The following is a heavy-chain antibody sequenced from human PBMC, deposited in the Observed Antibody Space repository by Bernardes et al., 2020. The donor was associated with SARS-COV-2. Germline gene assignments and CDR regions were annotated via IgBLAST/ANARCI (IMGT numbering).Heavy chain of an antibody. D-gene: IGHD2-2*01. CDR1: GYTFTSYG. Sequence: ASVKVSCKASGYTFTSYGISWVRQAPGQGLEWMGWISAYNGNTNYAQKLQGRVTMTTDTSTSTAYMELRSLRSDDTAVYYCARALPVYFGVPAAIAPPADYWGQGTLVTVSS. CDR3: ARALPVYFGVPAAIAPPADY. CDR2: ISAYNGNT. J-gene: IGHJ4*02. V-gene: IGHV1-18*01.